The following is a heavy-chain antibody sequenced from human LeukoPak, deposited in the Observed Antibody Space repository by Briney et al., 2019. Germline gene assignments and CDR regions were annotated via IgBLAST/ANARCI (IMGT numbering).Heavy chain of an antibody. D-gene: IGHD2-2*01. CDR1: GYTFTSYG. V-gene: IGHV1-2*02. CDR2: INPNSGGT. J-gene: IGHJ4*02. CDR3: ARGDIVVVPAATGVDY. Sequence: ASVKVSCKASGYTFTSYGISWVRQAPGQGLEWMGWINPNSGGTNYAQKFQGRVTMTRDTSISTAYMELSRLRSDDTAVYYCARGDIVVVPAATGVDYWGQGTLVTVSS.